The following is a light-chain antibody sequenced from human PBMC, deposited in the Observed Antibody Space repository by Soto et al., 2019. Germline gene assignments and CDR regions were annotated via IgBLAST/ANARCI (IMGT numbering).Light chain of an antibody. CDR3: QQYGTSPTWT. Sequence: EIVLTQSPDTLSLSPGEEATLSCRTSESISNNYLAWYQQKAGQAPRLLISGASGRATGIPDRFSGSGSGTAFTLTISRLEPEDFAVYYCQQYGTSPTWTFGQGTNVEVK. J-gene: IGKJ1*01. CDR1: ESISNNY. V-gene: IGKV3-20*01. CDR2: GAS.